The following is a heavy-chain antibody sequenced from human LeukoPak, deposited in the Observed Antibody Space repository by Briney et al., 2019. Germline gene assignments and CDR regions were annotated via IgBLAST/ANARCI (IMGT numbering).Heavy chain of an antibody. Sequence: PGGSLRLSCAASGFTFSSYAMTWVRQAPGKGLEWVSVISGSGGSTYYADSVKGRFTISRDNSKNTLYLQMNSLRAEDTAVYYCAKDRDPGYSSDWYGSPNDYWGQGTLVTVSS. D-gene: IGHD6-19*01. J-gene: IGHJ4*02. CDR1: GFTFSSYA. CDR3: AKDRDPGYSSDWYGSPNDY. V-gene: IGHV3-23*01. CDR2: ISGSGGST.